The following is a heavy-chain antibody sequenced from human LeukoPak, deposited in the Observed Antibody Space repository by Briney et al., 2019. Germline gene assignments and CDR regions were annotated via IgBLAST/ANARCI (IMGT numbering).Heavy chain of an antibody. V-gene: IGHV1-2*02. CDR2: INPNSGGT. CDR1: GYTFTGYY. CDR3: ARVRTDTSRGLWFGEPPGYYFDY. D-gene: IGHD3-10*01. J-gene: IGHJ4*02. Sequence: ASVKVSCKASGYTFTGYYMHWVRQAPGQGLEWMGWINPNSGGTNYAQKFQGRVTMTRDTSISTAYMELSRLRSDDTAVYYCARVRTDTSRGLWFGEPPGYYFDYWGQGTLVTVSS.